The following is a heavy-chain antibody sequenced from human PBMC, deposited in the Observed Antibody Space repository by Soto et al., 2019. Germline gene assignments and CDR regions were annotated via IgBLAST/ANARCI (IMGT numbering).Heavy chain of an antibody. V-gene: IGHV3-72*01. D-gene: IGHD6-13*01. CDR3: ARGWGAAAGQSEFDY. CDR2: TRNKANSYTT. J-gene: IGHJ4*02. CDR1: GFTFSDHY. Sequence: GGSLRLSCAASGFTFSDHYMDWVRQAPGKGLEWVGRTRNKANSYTTEYAASVKGRFTISRDDSKNSLYLQMNSLKTEDTAVYYCARGWGAAAGQSEFDYWGQGTLVTVSS.